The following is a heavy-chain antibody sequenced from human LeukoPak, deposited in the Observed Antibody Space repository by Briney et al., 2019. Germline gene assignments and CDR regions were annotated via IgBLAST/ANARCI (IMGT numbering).Heavy chain of an antibody. CDR1: GFTFSSYS. CDR3: ARAPGVYCSSTSCLYYFDY. Sequence: GGSLRLSCAASGFTFSSYSMNWVRQAPGKGLEWVSSISSSSSYIYYADSVKGRFTISRDNAENSLYLQMNSLRAEDTAVYYCARAPGVYCSSTSCLYYFDYWGQGTLVTVSS. V-gene: IGHV3-21*01. D-gene: IGHD2-2*01. J-gene: IGHJ4*02. CDR2: ISSSSSYI.